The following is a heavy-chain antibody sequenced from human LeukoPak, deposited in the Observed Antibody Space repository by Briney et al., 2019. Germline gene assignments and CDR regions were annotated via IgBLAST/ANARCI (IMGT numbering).Heavy chain of an antibody. D-gene: IGHD6-6*01. CDR1: GGSISSGDYY. Sequence: KASETLSLTCTVSGGSISSGDYYWSWIRQPPGKGLEWIGYIYYSGSTYYNPSLKSRVTISVDTSKNQFSLKLSSVTAADTAVYYCACQLAARLFLVPDYWGQGTLVTVSS. J-gene: IGHJ4*02. CDR3: ACQLAARLFLVPDY. V-gene: IGHV4-30-4*01. CDR2: IYYSGST.